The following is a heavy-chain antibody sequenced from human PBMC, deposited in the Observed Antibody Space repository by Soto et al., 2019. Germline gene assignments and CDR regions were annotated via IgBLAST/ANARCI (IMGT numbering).Heavy chain of an antibody. CDR1: GGTLDRYY. J-gene: IGHJ5*02. Sequence: ETLSITYTTPGGTLDRYYWSWFRQPPGKRLEWIGYIYYSGSTNYNPSLKSRVTISLETSKSQFSLRLTSVTAADTAVYYCARLGAFYQSLDPWDPGTLVTVS. CDR3: ARLGAFYQSLDP. D-gene: IGHD3-3*02. CDR2: IYYSGST. V-gene: IGHV4-59*08.